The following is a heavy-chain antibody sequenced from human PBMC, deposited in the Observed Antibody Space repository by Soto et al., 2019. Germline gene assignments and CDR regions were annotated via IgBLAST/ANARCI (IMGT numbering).Heavy chain of an antibody. J-gene: IGHJ4*02. V-gene: IGHV1-69*06. CDR1: GGTFSSYA. CDR3: ARGDWNYGVGYYFDY. D-gene: IGHD1-7*01. Sequence: GASVKVSCKASGGTFSSYAISWVRQAPGQGLEWMGGIIPIFGTANYAQKFQGRVTITADKSTSTAYMELSSLRSEDTAVYYCARGDWNYGVGYYFDYWGQGTLVTVYS. CDR2: IIPIFGTA.